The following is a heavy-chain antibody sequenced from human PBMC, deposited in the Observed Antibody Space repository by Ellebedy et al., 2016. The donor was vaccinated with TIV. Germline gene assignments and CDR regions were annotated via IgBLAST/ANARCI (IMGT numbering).Heavy chain of an antibody. CDR2: TGTAGDT. CDR1: GFTFSSYD. J-gene: IGHJ3*02. CDR3: ARGFKVSGWPNHAFDI. Sequence: GGSLRLXXAASGFTFSSYDMHWVRQATGQGLEWVSATGTAGDTYYPGSVKGRFTISRENAKNSLYLQMNSLRAGDTTVYYCARGFKVSGWPNHAFDIWGQGTMVTVSS. D-gene: IGHD6-19*01. V-gene: IGHV3-13*01.